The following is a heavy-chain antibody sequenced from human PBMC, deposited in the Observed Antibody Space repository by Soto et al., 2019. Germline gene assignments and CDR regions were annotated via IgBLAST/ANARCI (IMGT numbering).Heavy chain of an antibody. J-gene: IGHJ2*01. V-gene: IGHV4-59*08. CDR2: IYYSGIT. CDR3: ARPRGIAPAVWYFDL. D-gene: IGHD1-20*01. Sequence: QVQLQESGPGLVRPSETLSLTCTVSGGSVTSHYWSWIRQPPGRGLEWIGFIYYSGITDSNPSLKSRLTMSLATSQDPLSLRLSSVTAADTAVYYCARPRGIAPAVWYFDLWGRGTLVTVSS. CDR1: GGSVTSHY.